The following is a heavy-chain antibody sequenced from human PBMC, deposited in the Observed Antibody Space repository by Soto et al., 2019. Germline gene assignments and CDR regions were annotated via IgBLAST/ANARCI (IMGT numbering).Heavy chain of an antibody. J-gene: IGHJ6*02. CDR1: GYTFTSYY. Sequence: VKVSCKASGYTFTSYYMHWVRQAPGQGLEWVGIINPSGDSTNYAQNFQGRVTMTRDTSTSTVYMELNSLRAEDTGVYYCATATYCGDLCADQYFGMDVWGQGTTVTVSS. V-gene: IGHV1-46*01. CDR3: ATATYCGDLCADQYFGMDV. D-gene: IGHD2-21*01. CDR2: INPSGDST.